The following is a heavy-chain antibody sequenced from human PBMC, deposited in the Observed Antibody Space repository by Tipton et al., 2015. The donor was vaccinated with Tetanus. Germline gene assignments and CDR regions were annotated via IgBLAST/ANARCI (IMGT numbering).Heavy chain of an antibody. J-gene: IGHJ3*02. V-gene: IGHV4-30-4*01. Sequence: LRLSCTVSGDSVSTGNFYWSWIRQPPGKGLEWIAFIHHSGLAFSKPSFKSRVSISIDTSQNQFSLRLTSVTAADTAVYFCARNVYTVTNDAFDIWGHGTLVNVSS. CDR2: IHHSGLA. CDR1: GDSVSTGNFY. D-gene: IGHD4-11*01. CDR3: ARNVYTVTNDAFDI.